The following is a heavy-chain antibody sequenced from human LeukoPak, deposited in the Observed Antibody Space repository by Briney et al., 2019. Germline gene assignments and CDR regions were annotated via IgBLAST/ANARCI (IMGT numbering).Heavy chain of an antibody. CDR2: ISSSGSNI. V-gene: IGHV3-48*03. CDR3: ARDCGGGSCYGPYDAFDI. J-gene: IGHJ3*02. D-gene: IGHD2-15*01. Sequence: GGSLTLSCAASGFLFSSYEMNWVRQATGKGLEWVSYISSSGSNIYYADYVKGRFTISRDNAKNSLYLQMNSLRAEDTAVYYCARDCGGGSCYGPYDAFDIWGQGTLVTVSS. CDR1: GFLFSSYE.